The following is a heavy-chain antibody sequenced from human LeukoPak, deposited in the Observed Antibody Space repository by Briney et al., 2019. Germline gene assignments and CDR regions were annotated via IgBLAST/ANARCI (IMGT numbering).Heavy chain of an antibody. V-gene: IGHV4-39*01. CDR2: LYYSGSS. CDR3: VTMAGY. D-gene: IGHD3-10*01. CDR1: GDSISRTDSY. Sequence: PSETLSLTCTVSGDSISRTDSYRGWIRQPPGKGLEWIGSLYYSGSSYYNPSLKSRVTISADTSKNQFSLKLTSVTAADTAVYYCVTMAGYWGQGTLVTVSS. J-gene: IGHJ4*02.